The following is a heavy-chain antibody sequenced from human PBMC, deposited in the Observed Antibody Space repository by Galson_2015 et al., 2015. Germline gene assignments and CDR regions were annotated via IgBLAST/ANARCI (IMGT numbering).Heavy chain of an antibody. J-gene: IGHJ4*02. V-gene: IGHV3-30*18. CDR1: GFTFSSYG. CDR2: ISYDGSNK. D-gene: IGHD6-13*01. CDR3: AKVGPLGFSSSWYYFDY. Sequence: SLRLSCAASGFTFSSYGMHWVRQAPGKGLEWVAVISYDGSNKYYADSVKGRFTISRDNSKNTLYLQMNSLRAEDTAVYYCAKVGPLGFSSSWYYFDYWGQGTLVTVSS.